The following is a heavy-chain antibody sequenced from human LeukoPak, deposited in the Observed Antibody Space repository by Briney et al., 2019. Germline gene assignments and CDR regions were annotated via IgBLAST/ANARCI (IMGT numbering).Heavy chain of an antibody. CDR2: IYYGGST. V-gene: IGHV4-31*03. D-gene: IGHD3-10*01. J-gene: IGHJ4*02. CDR1: GASISSGGYY. Sequence: SQTLSLTCTVSGASISSGGYYWSWVRQDPGKGLAWIGYIYYGGSTYYNPSLKSRITISVDTSKNQFSLELSSVTAADTAVYFCARADGGVRGYYFDYWGQGIMVTVSS. CDR3: ARADGGVRGYYFDY.